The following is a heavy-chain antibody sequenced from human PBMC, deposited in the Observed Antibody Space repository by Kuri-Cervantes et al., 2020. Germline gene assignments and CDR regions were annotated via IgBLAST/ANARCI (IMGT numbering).Heavy chain of an antibody. D-gene: IGHD2-2*01. CDR1: GGSISSYY. J-gene: IGHJ2*01. V-gene: IGHV4-59*12. CDR3: ARANDCRSTSCKTTWYFDL. Sequence: GSLRLSCTVSGGSISSYYWSWIRQPPGKGLEWIGYIYYSGSTNYNPSLKSRVTISVDTSKNQFSLKLSSVTAADTAVYYCARANDCRSTSCKTTWYFDLWGRGTLVTVSS. CDR2: IYYSGST.